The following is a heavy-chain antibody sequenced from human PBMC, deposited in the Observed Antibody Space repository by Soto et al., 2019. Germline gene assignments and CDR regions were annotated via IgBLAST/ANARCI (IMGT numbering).Heavy chain of an antibody. CDR2: IYHSGST. CDR1: GYSISSGYY. CDR3: ARDENYYDSSGYYFVARDDAFDI. Sequence: PSETLSLTCAVSGYSISSGYYWGWIRQPPGKGLEWIGSIYHSGSTYYNPSLKSRVTISVDTSKNQFSLKLSSVTAADTAVYYCARDENYYDSSGYYFVARDDAFDIWGQGTMVTVSS. V-gene: IGHV4-38-2*02. J-gene: IGHJ3*02. D-gene: IGHD3-22*01.